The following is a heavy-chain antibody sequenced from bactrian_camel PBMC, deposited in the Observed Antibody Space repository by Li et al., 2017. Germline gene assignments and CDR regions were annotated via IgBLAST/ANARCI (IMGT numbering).Heavy chain of an antibody. J-gene: IGHJ6*01. CDR2: IDGDGRT. D-gene: IGHD2*01. CDR3: AAFRIVVVVTATRCADFGY. Sequence: VQLVESGGGLVQAGGSLNLSCAATVNSNNLNCMGWFRQAPGREREGVAAIDGDGRTSYADSVKGRFTISQDNAKNTLYLQMNNLKPEDTAMYYCAAFRIVVVVTATRCADFGYWGQGTQVTVS. V-gene: IGHV3S53*01. CDR1: VNSNNLNC.